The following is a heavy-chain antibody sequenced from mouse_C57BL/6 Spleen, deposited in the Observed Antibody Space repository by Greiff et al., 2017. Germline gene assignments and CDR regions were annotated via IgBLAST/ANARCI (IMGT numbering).Heavy chain of an antibody. CDR1: GYTFTSYW. V-gene: IGHV1-50*01. D-gene: IGHD3-3*01. CDR2: IDPSDSYT. Sequence: QVQLKQPGAELVKPGASVKLSCKASGYTFTSYWMQWVKQRPGQGLEWIGEIDPSDSYTNYNQKFKGKATLTLDTSSSTAYMQLSSLTSEDSAVYYCARRGGRGDYWGQGTTLTVSS. J-gene: IGHJ2*01. CDR3: ARRGGRGDY.